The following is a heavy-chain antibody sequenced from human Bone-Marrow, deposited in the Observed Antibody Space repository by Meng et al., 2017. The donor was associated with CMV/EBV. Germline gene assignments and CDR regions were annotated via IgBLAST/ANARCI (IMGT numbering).Heavy chain of an antibody. CDR3: AKDMGYSRSSGYFDD. J-gene: IGHJ4*02. V-gene: IGHV3-23*01. CDR1: GFTFSSYA. Sequence: GESLKISCAASGFTFSSYAMSWVRQAPGKGLEWVSAISGSGGSTYYADSVKGRFTISRDNSKNTLYLQMNSLRAEDTAVYYCAKDMGYSRSSGYFDDWGQGTLVTVSS. CDR2: ISGSGGST. D-gene: IGHD6-6*01.